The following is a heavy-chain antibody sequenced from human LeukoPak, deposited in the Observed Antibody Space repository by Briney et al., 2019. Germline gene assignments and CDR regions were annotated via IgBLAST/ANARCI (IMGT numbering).Heavy chain of an antibody. Sequence: GGSLRLSCAASGFTFSSYSMNWVRQAPGKGLEWVSSISSSSSYIYYADSVKGRFTISRDNAKNSLYLQMNSLRAEDTAVYYCAREVENSSGWYSHFDYWGQGTLVTVSS. D-gene: IGHD6-19*01. J-gene: IGHJ4*02. V-gene: IGHV3-21*01. CDR2: ISSSSSYI. CDR3: AREVENSSGWYSHFDY. CDR1: GFTFSSYS.